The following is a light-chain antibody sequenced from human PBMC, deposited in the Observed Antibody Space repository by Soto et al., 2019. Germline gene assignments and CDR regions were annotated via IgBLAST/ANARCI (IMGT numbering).Light chain of an antibody. CDR1: QSVSSN. Sequence: ERVMMQAAGALSQSQGERATLSCRASQSVSSNLAWYQQIPGQAPRLLIYGASTRATGIPARFSGRGSGAEFTLAISSLQSEDFAVYHCQQYHDWPQTFGPGTKV. J-gene: IGKJ1*01. CDR3: QQYHDWPQT. V-gene: IGKV3-15*01. CDR2: GAS.